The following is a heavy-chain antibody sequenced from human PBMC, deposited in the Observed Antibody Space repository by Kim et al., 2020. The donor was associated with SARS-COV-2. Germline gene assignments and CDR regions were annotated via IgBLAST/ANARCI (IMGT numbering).Heavy chain of an antibody. CDR3: ARVYGSGSYPYYFDY. J-gene: IGHJ4*02. D-gene: IGHD3-10*01. V-gene: IGHV1-69*01. Sequence: QKFQGRVTITADESTSTAYMELSSLRSEDTAVYYCARVYGSGSYPYYFDYWGQGTLVTVSS.